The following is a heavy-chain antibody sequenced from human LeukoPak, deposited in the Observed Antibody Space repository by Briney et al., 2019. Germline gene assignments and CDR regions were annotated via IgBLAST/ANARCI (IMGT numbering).Heavy chain of an antibody. V-gene: IGHV4-59*01. CDR1: SGSISSYY. Sequence: SETLSLTCTVPSGSISSYYWSWIRQPPGKGLEWIGYIYYSGSTNYNPSLKSRVTISVDTSKNQFSLKLSSVTAADTAVYYCARGESSWFDPWGQGTLVTVSS. CDR3: ARGESSWFDP. CDR2: IYYSGST. J-gene: IGHJ5*02.